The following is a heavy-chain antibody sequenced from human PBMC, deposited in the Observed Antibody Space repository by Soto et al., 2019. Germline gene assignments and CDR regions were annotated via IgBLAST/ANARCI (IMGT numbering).Heavy chain of an antibody. J-gene: IGHJ6*02. CDR3: ARDSSAGAIFAPPYNSGMDV. Sequence: ASVKVSCKASGYTFTTYAMHWVSQAPGQVLEWMGWINTGNGNRKYSQKFQGRVTITRDTSATSASTGYMEVISLRSEDTAIYHCARDSSAGAIFAPPYNSGMDVWGQETPVTVSS. V-gene: IGHV1-3*04. CDR1: GYTFTTYA. CDR2: INTGNGNR. D-gene: IGHD3-3*01.